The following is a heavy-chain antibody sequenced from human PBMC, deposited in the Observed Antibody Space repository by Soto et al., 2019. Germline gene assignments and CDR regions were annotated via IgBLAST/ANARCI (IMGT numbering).Heavy chain of an antibody. CDR1: GFIFGTYA. V-gene: IGHV3-23*01. CDR2: MSVSGVNT. D-gene: IGHD2-15*01. J-gene: IGHJ4*02. CDR3: AKDRYCSGGICPPDY. Sequence: TGGSLRLSCAASGFIFGTYAMNWVRQAPGKGLEWVSSMSVSGVNTYYADSVKGRFTISGDNSKSTLYLQMNGLRAEDTATYYCAKDRYCSGGICPPDYWGQGTLVTVSS.